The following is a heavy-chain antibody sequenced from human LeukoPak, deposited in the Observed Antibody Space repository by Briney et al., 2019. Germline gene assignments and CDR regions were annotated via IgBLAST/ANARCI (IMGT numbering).Heavy chain of an antibody. V-gene: IGHV4-34*01. D-gene: IGHD6-13*01. CDR1: GGSFSGYY. CDR2: INHSGST. Sequence: SETLSLTCAVYGGSFSGYYWSWIRQPPGKGLEWIGEINHSGSTNYNPSLKSRVTISVDTSKNQFSLKLTSVTAADTAIYFCARDFLTSSWYTQSFSDFWGQGILVTVSS. CDR3: ARDFLTSSWYTQSFSDF. J-gene: IGHJ4*02.